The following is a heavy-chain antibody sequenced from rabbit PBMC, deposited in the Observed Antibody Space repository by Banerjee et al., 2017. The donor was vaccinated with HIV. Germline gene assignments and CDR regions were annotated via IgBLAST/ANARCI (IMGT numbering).Heavy chain of an antibody. CDR3: ARSSVTSRDYFNL. CDR2: IYAGSSGDT. D-gene: IGHD1-1*01. J-gene: IGHJ4*01. V-gene: IGHV1S40*01. Sequence: QSLEESGGDLVKPGASLTLTCTASGFSFSDSYYMCWVRQAPGKGLEWIACIYAGSSGDTYYTSWAKGRFTISKASSTTVTLQMTSLTAADTATYFCARSSVTSRDYFNLWGPGTLVTVS. CDR1: GFSFSDSYY.